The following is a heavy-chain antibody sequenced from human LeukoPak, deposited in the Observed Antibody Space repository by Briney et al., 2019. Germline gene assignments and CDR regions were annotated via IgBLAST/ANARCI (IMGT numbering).Heavy chain of an antibody. V-gene: IGHV3-21*01. Sequence: GGSLRLSCAASGFTFSSYSMNWVRQAPGKGLEWVSSISSISSYIYYADSVKGRFTISRDNAKNSLYLQMNSLRAEDTAVYYCARVVTAKHSYWYFDLWGRGTLVTVSS. CDR2: ISSISSYI. J-gene: IGHJ2*01. CDR3: ARVVTAKHSYWYFDL. D-gene: IGHD4-23*01. CDR1: GFTFSSYS.